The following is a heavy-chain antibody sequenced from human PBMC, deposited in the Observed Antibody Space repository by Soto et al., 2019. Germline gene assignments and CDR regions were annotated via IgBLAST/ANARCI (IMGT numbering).Heavy chain of an antibody. Sequence: GGSLRLSCAASGFTFNIYGMHWVRQAPDKGLEWVALISYDGSNQYYADSVRGRFTISRDNSKNTLFLQMNSLRADDTAVYYCAKDQASGQGSFDSWGQGTLVTVSS. CDR2: ISYDGSNQ. CDR3: AKDQASGQGSFDS. V-gene: IGHV3-30*18. J-gene: IGHJ4*02. CDR1: GFTFNIYG.